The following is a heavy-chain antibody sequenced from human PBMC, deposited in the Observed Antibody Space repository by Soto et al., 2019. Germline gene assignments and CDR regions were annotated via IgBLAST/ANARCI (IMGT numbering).Heavy chain of an antibody. J-gene: IGHJ4*02. CDR2: ISGDNGNT. D-gene: IGHD6-19*01. V-gene: IGHV1-18*01. CDR3: ARDSRSGWYSLDY. CDR1: GYTFSSYG. Sequence: QVQQVQSGAEVKKPGASVKVSCKASGYTFSSYGISWVRQAPGQGLEWMGWISGDNGNTKYVEKFQGRVTMTTDTSTSTAYMELRSLRSDDTAVYYCARDSRSGWYSLDYWGQGTLVTVSS.